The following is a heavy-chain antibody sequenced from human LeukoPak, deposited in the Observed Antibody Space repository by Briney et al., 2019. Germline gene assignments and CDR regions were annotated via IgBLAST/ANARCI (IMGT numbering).Heavy chain of an antibody. CDR3: ARNRRYSSGWYTWFDP. CDR2: INHSGST. J-gene: IGHJ5*02. Sequence: SETLSLTCAVYGGSFSGYYWSWIRQPPGKGLEWIGEINHSGSTNYNPSLKSRVTISVDTSKNQFSLKLSSVTAADTAVYYCARNRRYSSGWYTWFDPWGQGTLVTVSS. V-gene: IGHV4-34*01. D-gene: IGHD6-19*01. CDR1: GGSFSGYY.